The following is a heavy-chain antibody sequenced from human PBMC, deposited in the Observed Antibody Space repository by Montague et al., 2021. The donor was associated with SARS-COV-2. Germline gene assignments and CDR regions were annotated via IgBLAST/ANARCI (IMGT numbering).Heavy chain of an antibody. J-gene: IGHJ3*02. CDR3: ARVGRGSSWYEVAFDI. D-gene: IGHD6-13*01. CDR1: GGSISRYS. V-gene: IGHV4-59*01. CDR2: IYNSGST. Sequence: SETLYLTCTVSGGSISRYSWTWIRKPPGKGLEWIGYIYNSGSTNYNHSLTSRVTISVDTSKNQFSLTLSSVAAAVTAAYYCARVGRGSSWYEVAFDIWGEGTMVTVSS.